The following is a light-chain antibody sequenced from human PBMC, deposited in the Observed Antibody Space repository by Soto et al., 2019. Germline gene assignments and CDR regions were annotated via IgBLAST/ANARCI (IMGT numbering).Light chain of an antibody. CDR2: AAS. CDR1: QSISDY. V-gene: IGKV1-39*01. Sequence: DIQMTQSPSSLSASVGDRVTISCRASQSISDYLTWYQQKPGRAPKLLIYAASSLHTGVPSRFTGAGSGTDFTLTISGPQPEDFATYYCQQTFSTPTWTFGQGTKVDIK. CDR3: QQTFSTPTWT. J-gene: IGKJ1*01.